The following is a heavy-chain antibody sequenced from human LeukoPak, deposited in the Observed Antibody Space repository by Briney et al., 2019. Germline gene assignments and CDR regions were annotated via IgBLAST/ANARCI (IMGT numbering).Heavy chain of an antibody. CDR2: ISGSGGST. D-gene: IGHD3-22*01. J-gene: IGHJ4*02. CDR1: GFTFSSYG. CDR3: AKGGPITMIVVVITDVDY. V-gene: IGHV3-23*01. Sequence: GGSLRLSCAASGFTFSSYGMSWVRQAPGTGLEWVSAISGSGGSTYYADSVKGRFTISRDNSKNTLYLQMNSLRAEDTAVYYCAKGGPITMIVVVITDVDYWGQGTLVTVSS.